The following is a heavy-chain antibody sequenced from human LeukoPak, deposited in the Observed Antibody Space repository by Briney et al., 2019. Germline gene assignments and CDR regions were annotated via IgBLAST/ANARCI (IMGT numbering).Heavy chain of an antibody. Sequence: ASVKVSCKASGYTFTSYYMHLVRQAPGQGLEWMGIINPSGGSTSYAQKFQGRVTMTRDTSTSTVYMELSSLRSEDTAVYYCARDPNHTYYYDKGGYWGQGTLVTVSS. CDR3: ARDPNHTYYYDKGGY. D-gene: IGHD3-22*01. CDR2: INPSGGST. CDR1: GYTFTSYY. V-gene: IGHV1-46*01. J-gene: IGHJ4*02.